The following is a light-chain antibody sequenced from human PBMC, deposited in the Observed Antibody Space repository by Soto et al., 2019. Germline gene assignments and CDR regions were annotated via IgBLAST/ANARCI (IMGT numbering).Light chain of an antibody. V-gene: IGKV3-15*01. Sequence: EIVMTQSPATLSVSPGERATLSCKASQSVRSNLAWYQQKPGQAPRLLIYGESTRATDIPARFSGSGSGTEFTLTIACLQSEDFATYYCQQYSDWPLTFGGGTKVDIK. CDR3: QQYSDWPLT. CDR1: QSVRSN. J-gene: IGKJ4*01. CDR2: GES.